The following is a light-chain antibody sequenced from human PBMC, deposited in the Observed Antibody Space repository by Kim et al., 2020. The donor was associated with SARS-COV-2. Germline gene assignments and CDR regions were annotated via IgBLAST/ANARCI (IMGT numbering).Light chain of an antibody. CDR3: QQSNSVPLT. J-gene: IGKJ4*01. CDR1: LNIGNY. V-gene: IGKV1-39*01. Sequence: ASVGDRITITCRASLNIGNYLNWYQQKLGEAPKLLIYAASSLQTGVPSRFSDSGSGTDFSLTISSLKPEDFATYYCQQSNSVPLTVGGGTKVDIK. CDR2: AAS.